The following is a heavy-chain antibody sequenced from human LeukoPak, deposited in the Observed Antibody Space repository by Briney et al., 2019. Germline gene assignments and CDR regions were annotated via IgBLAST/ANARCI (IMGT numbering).Heavy chain of an antibody. CDR3: APVQGGSFDY. CDR2: ISGSGGST. D-gene: IGHD1-26*01. CDR1: GFTFSSYA. V-gene: IGHV3-23*01. J-gene: IGHJ4*02. Sequence: GGSLRLSXAASGFTFSSYAMSWVSQSPGKGLEWVSAISGSGGSTYYADSVKGRFTISRDNSKNTLYLQMNSLRAEDTAVYYCAPVQGGSFDYWGQGTLVTVSS.